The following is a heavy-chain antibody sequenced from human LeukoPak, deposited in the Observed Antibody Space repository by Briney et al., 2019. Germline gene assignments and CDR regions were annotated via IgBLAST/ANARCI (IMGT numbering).Heavy chain of an antibody. CDR3: AKAYHDISPLYYYYYMDV. D-gene: IGHD3-9*01. CDR2: IRYDGSNK. J-gene: IGHJ6*03. Sequence: GGSLRLSCAASGFTFSSYGMHWVRQAPGKGLEWVAFIRYDGSNKYYADSVKGRFTISRDNSKNTLYLQMNSLRAEDTAVYYCAKAYHDISPLYYYYYMDVWGKGTTVTISS. CDR1: GFTFSSYG. V-gene: IGHV3-30*02.